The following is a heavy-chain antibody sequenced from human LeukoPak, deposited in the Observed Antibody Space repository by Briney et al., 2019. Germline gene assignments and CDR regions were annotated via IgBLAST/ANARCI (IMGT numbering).Heavy chain of an antibody. CDR1: RYTFTVYY. CDR2: INTNSGGT. Sequence: VAAVKVSCMASRYTFTVYYMHWVRQAPGQGLEWMGWINTNSGGTNYAQKFQGRVTMTRDTSISTAYMELSRLRSDDTAVYYCARNCGGDCYGAYYFDYWGQGTLVTVSS. J-gene: IGHJ4*02. V-gene: IGHV1-2*02. D-gene: IGHD2-21*01. CDR3: ARNCGGDCYGAYYFDY.